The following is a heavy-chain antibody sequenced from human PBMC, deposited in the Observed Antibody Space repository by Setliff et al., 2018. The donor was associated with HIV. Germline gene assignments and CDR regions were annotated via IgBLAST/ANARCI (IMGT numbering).Heavy chain of an antibody. CDR1: GGSISSSSHY. CDR3: ARDKGGQYYDSSDYWDWYLDL. Sequence: SETLSLTCNVSGGSISSSSHYWGWIRQPPGKGLEWIGSIYYNGSTNYNPSLKSRVTISVDTSKNQFSLKLSSVTAADTAVYYCARDKGGQYYDSSDYWDWYLDLWGRGTLVTVSS. CDR2: IYYNGST. D-gene: IGHD3-22*01. V-gene: IGHV4-39*07. J-gene: IGHJ2*01.